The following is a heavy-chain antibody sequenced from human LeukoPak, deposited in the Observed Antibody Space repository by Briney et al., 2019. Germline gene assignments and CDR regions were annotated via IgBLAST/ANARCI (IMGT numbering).Heavy chain of an antibody. CDR3: ARARGGTLSYMDV. CDR2: VGTAGDS. J-gene: IGHJ6*03. D-gene: IGHD1-26*01. V-gene: IGHV3-13*01. Sequence: GGSLRLSCAASGFTFRSYDMHWVRQVTGKGLEWVSAVGTAGDSYYLGSVKGRFTISRDDAKNSFYLQMNSLRGGDTAVYYCARARGGTLSYMDVWGKGTTVIVSS. CDR1: GFTFRSYD.